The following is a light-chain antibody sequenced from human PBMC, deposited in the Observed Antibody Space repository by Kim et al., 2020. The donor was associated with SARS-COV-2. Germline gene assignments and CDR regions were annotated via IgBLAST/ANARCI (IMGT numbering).Light chain of an antibody. V-gene: IGKV3-20*01. Sequence: LSLSPGERATLSCRASQSVSSSYLAWYQQKPGQAPRLLIYGASSRATGIPDRFSGSGSGTDFTLTISRLEPEDFAVYYCQQYGSSPQTFGQGTKVDIK. CDR1: QSVSSSY. CDR2: GAS. CDR3: QQYGSSPQT. J-gene: IGKJ1*01.